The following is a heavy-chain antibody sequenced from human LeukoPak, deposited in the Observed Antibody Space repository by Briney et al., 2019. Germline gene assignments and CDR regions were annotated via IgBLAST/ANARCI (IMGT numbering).Heavy chain of an antibody. Sequence: GGSLRLSCAASGFTFSSYGMHWVRQAPGKGLEWVAFIRYDGSNKYYADSVKGRFTISRDNSKNTLYLQMNSLRAEDTAVYYCAKGKKGYSSGMFDYWGQGTLVTVSS. CDR2: IRYDGSNK. D-gene: IGHD6-19*01. J-gene: IGHJ4*02. CDR3: AKGKKGYSSGMFDY. V-gene: IGHV3-30*02. CDR1: GFTFSSYG.